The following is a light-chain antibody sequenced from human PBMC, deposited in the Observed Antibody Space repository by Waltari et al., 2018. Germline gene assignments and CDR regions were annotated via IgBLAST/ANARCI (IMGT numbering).Light chain of an antibody. CDR2: GAS. Sequence: EIVLTQSPGTLSLSPGERATLSCRASQSVSSSYLAWYQQKPGQAPRLLIYGASSRATGIPDRFGGSGSGTDFTLTISRLEPEDFAVYYCQQYGSSPHTFGQGTKLEIK. CDR3: QQYGSSPHT. CDR1: QSVSSSY. J-gene: IGKJ2*01. V-gene: IGKV3-20*01.